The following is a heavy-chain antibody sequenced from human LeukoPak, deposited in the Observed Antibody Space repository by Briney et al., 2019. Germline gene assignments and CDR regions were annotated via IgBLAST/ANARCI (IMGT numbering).Heavy chain of an antibody. Sequence: SVKVSCKASGGTFSSYAISWVRQAPGQGLEWMGGIIPIFGTANYAQKFQGRVTITADESTSTAYMELSSLRSEDTAVYYCARARALFYCSSTSCYGLDPWGQGTLVTVSS. D-gene: IGHD2-2*01. CDR2: IIPIFGTA. CDR3: ARARALFYCSSTSCYGLDP. J-gene: IGHJ5*02. CDR1: GGTFSSYA. V-gene: IGHV1-69*13.